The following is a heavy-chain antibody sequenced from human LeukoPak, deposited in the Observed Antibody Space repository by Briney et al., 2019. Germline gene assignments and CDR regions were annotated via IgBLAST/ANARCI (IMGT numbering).Heavy chain of an antibody. V-gene: IGHV1-8*01. CDR3: ARALSWTTESYYYMDV. CDR1: GYTFNSYD. Sequence: ASVKVSCKASGYTFNSYDINWVRQATGQGLEWMGWMNPNSGNTGYAQKFQGRATMTKNNSIATVYMELSSLRSEDTAVYYCARALSWTTESYYYMDVWGKGTTVTVSS. J-gene: IGHJ6*03. D-gene: IGHD3/OR15-3a*01. CDR2: MNPNSGNT.